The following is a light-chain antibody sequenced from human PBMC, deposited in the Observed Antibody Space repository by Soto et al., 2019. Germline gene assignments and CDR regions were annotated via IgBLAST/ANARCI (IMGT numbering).Light chain of an antibody. Sequence: DIQMTQSPSTLSASVGDRVTITCRASQSISIWLAWYQQKPGTAPKFLIYDASTLESGVPSRFSGSGSGTEFTLTISSLQADDFATYFCQQYDDYPLTFGGGTKVDIK. V-gene: IGKV1-5*01. J-gene: IGKJ4*01. CDR1: QSISIW. CDR3: QQYDDYPLT. CDR2: DAS.